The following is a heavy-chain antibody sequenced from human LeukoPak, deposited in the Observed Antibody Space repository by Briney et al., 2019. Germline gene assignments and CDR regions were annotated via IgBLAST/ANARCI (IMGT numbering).Heavy chain of an antibody. CDR1: GFTLSRFA. CDR3: ARDTGYNYGFFDS. D-gene: IGHD5-18*01. V-gene: IGHV3-30-3*01. J-gene: IGHJ4*02. Sequence: PGTSLRLSCAASGFTLSRFAMRWVRQAPGKGLEWVASISYDGSPKYNADSVKGPFTISRDNPKNTLYLQINSLSPDDTAVYYCARDTGYNYGFFDSWGPGNPGHRLL. CDR2: ISYDGSPK.